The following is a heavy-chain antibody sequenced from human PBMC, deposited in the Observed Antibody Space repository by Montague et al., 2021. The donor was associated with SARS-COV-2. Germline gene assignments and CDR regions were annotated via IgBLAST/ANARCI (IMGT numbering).Heavy chain of an antibody. CDR3: ASALGYCSSTSCYSVYGMDV. Sequence: SETLSLTCTVSGGSISSSSYYWGWIRQPPGKGLEWIGSIYYSGXTXYXXXXKXRVTISVDTSKNQFSLKLSSVTAADTAVYYCASALGYCSSTSCYSVYGMDVWGQGTRSPSP. CDR2: IYYSGXT. D-gene: IGHD2-2*01. J-gene: IGHJ6*02. V-gene: IGHV4-39*01. CDR1: GGSISSSSYY.